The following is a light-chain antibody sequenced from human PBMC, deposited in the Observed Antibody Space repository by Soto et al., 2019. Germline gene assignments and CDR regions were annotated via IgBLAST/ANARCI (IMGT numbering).Light chain of an antibody. CDR1: QSVSSSY. CDR2: AAS. CDR3: QQYASAPLS. J-gene: IGKJ3*01. V-gene: IGKV3-20*01. Sequence: SLLTKSTVTLSLSPGDGATLSIRASQSVSSSYLAWFQQKPGQAPRLLIYAASTRATGIPDRFSGSASETDFTLTINRLEPEDSAVYYCQQYASAPLSIGPGTKVDIK.